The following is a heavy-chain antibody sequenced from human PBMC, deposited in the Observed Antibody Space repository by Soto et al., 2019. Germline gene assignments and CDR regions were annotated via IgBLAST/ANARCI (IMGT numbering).Heavy chain of an antibody. CDR1: GFTFSDYV. V-gene: IGHV3-30*14. J-gene: IGHJ3*01. D-gene: IGHD3-3*02. CDR3: ARVRLSIAVNDALDV. CDR2: MTYGVATE. Sequence: QVRLVESGGGVVQPGTSLRLSCAASGFTFSDYVIHWVRQAAGKGLEWVASMTYGVATEYYADSVKGRFTMSRDNSKRALSLQMNSLRPDDTAVYYCARVRLSIAVNDALDVWGQGTTVTVSS.